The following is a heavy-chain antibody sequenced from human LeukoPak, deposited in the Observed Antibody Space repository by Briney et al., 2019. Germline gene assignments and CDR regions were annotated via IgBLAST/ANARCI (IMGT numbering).Heavy chain of an antibody. J-gene: IGHJ3*02. Sequence: SETLSLTCTVSLGSISTTSYYWGWIRQPPGKGLEWIGSTYYDGRTYYNPSLKSRVTISVDTSKNQFSLKLSSVTAADTAVYYCARRGSGWYFGAFDIWGQGTMVTVSS. CDR3: ARRGSGWYFGAFDI. V-gene: IGHV4-39*07. CDR1: LGSISTTSYY. D-gene: IGHD6-19*01. CDR2: TYYDGRT.